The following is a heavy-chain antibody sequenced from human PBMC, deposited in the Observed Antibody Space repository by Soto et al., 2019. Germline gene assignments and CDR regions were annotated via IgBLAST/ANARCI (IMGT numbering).Heavy chain of an antibody. CDR1: GFTFSNAW. V-gene: IGHV3-15*01. CDR3: TSEMVVVTCSGWFGP. CDR2: IKSKTDGGTT. Sequence: EVQLVESGGGLVKPGGSLRLSCAASGFTFSNAWMSWVRQAPGKGLEWVGRIKSKTDGGTTDYAAPVKGRFTISRDDSEKTRELQLRSLKTEDTGVYCCTSEMVVVTCSGWFGPWGQGTLVTVSS. J-gene: IGHJ5*02. D-gene: IGHD2-21*02.